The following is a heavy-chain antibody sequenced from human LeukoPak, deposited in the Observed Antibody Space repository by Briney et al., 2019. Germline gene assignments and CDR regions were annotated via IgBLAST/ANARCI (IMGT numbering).Heavy chain of an antibody. CDR3: ARERGDNYYDSSGYSPEAFDI. Sequence: GGSLRLSCAASGFTFDDYGMSWVRQAPGKGLEWVSGINWNGGSTGYADSVKGRFTISRDNATNSLYLQMNSLRAEDTALYYCARERGDNYYDSSGYSPEAFDIWGQGTMVTVSS. D-gene: IGHD3-22*01. V-gene: IGHV3-20*04. CDR1: GFTFDDYG. CDR2: INWNGGST. J-gene: IGHJ3*02.